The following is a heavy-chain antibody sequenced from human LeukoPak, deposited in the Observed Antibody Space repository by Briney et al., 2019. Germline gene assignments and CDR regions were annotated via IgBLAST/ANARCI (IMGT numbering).Heavy chain of an antibody. D-gene: IGHD3-16*01. V-gene: IGHV4-59*01. Sequence: SETLSLTCTISGASISDYCWSWIRQSPGKGLEWIGYIYSSGSTNYNPSLNSRVTISVDTSKKHFSLKLTSVTAADTAVYYCASTLITFGGLMAVYFDSWGQGTLVTVSS. J-gene: IGHJ4*02. CDR3: ASTLITFGGLMAVYFDS. CDR1: GASISDYC. CDR2: IYSSGST.